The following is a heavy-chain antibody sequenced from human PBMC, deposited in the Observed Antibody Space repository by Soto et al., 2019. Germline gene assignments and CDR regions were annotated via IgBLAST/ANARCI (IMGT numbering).Heavy chain of an antibody. CDR2: ISYDGSNK. J-gene: IGHJ4*02. CDR3: AKVLGPDYYDSSGYSFDY. Sequence: QVQLVESGGGVVQPGRSLRLSCAASGFTFSSYGMHWVRQAPGKGLEWVAVISYDGSNKYYADSVKGRFTISRDNSENTLYLQMNSLRAEDTAVYYCAKVLGPDYYDSSGYSFDYWGQGTLVTVSS. D-gene: IGHD3-22*01. V-gene: IGHV3-30*18. CDR1: GFTFSSYG.